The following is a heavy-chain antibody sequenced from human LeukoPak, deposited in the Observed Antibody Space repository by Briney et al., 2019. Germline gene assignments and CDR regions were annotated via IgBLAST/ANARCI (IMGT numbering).Heavy chain of an antibody. CDR2: VRYDGNNP. J-gene: IGHJ4*02. Sequence: SGGSLRLSCAGAGFTFSNYWMSWVRQAPGKGLEWVAFVRYDGNNPYYSASVKGRFTISRDNSKNTVLLQMNNLRLEDAAVYYCARGSRYGDYPYYCDFWGQGTLVTVSS. V-gene: IGHV3-30*02. CDR3: ARGSRYGDYPYYCDF. D-gene: IGHD4-17*01. CDR1: GFTFSNYW.